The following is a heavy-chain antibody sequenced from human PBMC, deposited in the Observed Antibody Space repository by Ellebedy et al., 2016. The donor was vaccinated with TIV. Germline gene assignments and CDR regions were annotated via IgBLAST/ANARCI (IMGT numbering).Heavy chain of an antibody. D-gene: IGHD4-17*01. CDR3: ARAHDYGDHTKKKYGMDV. CDR2: ISSSGSTI. J-gene: IGHJ6*02. CDR1: GFTFSDYY. V-gene: IGHV3-11*01. Sequence: GESLKISXAASGFTFSDYYMSWIRQAPGKGLEWVSYISSSGSTIYYADSVKGRFTISRDNAKNSLYLQMNSLRAEDTAVYYCARAHDYGDHTKKKYGMDVWGQGTTVTVSS.